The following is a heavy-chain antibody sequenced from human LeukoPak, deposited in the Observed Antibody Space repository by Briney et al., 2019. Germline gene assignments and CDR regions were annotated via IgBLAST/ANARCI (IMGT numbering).Heavy chain of an antibody. D-gene: IGHD3-3*01. Sequence: SVKVSCKASGGTFSSYAISWVRQAPGQGLEWMGGIIPIFGTANYAQKFQGRVTITADESTSTAYMELSSLRSEDTAVYYCATSARPFDDFWSGYSTLDVWGKGTTVTVSS. CDR1: GGTFSSYA. J-gene: IGHJ6*04. CDR3: ATSARPFDDFWSGYSTLDV. CDR2: IIPIFGTA. V-gene: IGHV1-69*13.